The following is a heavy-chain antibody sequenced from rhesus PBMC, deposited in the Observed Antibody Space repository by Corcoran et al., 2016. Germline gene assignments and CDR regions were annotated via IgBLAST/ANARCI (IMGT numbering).Heavy chain of an antibody. J-gene: IGHJ4*01. CDR2: EDPGYSEI. Sequence: EVQLVQSGAEVKKPGASVKVSCKVSGYTFTALSMHWVRQAPGKGLEWMGGEDPGYSEIIHAEKFQERVTRTEDTSTDTAYMELSSLRSEDTAVYYCASQYSGSWNYFDYWGQGVLVTVSS. D-gene: IGHD6-25*01. CDR3: ASQYSGSWNYFDY. V-gene: IGHV1-156D*01. CDR1: GYTFTALS.